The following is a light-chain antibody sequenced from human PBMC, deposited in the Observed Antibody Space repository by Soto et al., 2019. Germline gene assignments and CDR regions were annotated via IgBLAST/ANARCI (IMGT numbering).Light chain of an antibody. CDR3: QQYNDWWT. V-gene: IGKV3-20*01. Sequence: IVLTQSPCTLSLSPGERATLSCRTSQSVSSSYLAWYQQKPGQAPRLLIYGASSRATGIPDRFSGSGSGTDFTLTISSLEPEDFAVYYCQQYNDWWTFGQGTKVDI. J-gene: IGKJ1*01. CDR1: QSVSSSY. CDR2: GAS.